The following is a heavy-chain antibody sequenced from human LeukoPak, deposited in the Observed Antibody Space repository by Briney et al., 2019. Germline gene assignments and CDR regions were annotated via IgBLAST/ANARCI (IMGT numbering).Heavy chain of an antibody. D-gene: IGHD2-2*01. V-gene: IGHV3-30*03. Sequence: GGSLRLSCAASGFTFSSYGMHWVRQAPGKGLEWVAVISYDGSNKYYADSVKGRFTISRDNSKNTLYLQMNSLRAEDTAVYYCAREWQGYCSSTSCYGAFDIWGQGTMVTVSS. CDR3: AREWQGYCSSTSCYGAFDI. J-gene: IGHJ3*02. CDR2: ISYDGSNK. CDR1: GFTFSSYG.